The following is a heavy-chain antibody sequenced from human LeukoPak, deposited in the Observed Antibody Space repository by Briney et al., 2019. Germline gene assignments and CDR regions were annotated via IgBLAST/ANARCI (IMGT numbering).Heavy chain of an antibody. CDR1: GGSSSGYY. Sequence: SETLSLTCALYGGSSSGYYWSWIRQPPGKGLEWIGEINHSGSTNYSPSLKSRVTISLDTSKNQFSLKLSSVTAADTAVYYCARGSRLTGTFDIWGQGTMVTVSS. CDR3: ARGSRLTGTFDI. J-gene: IGHJ3*02. D-gene: IGHD3-9*01. V-gene: IGHV4-34*01. CDR2: INHSGST.